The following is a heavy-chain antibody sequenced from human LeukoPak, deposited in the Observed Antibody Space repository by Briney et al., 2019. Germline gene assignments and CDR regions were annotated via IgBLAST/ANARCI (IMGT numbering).Heavy chain of an antibody. Sequence: GGSLRLSCAASGFTFSDYYMNWVRQAPGKGLEWVSSISRSNSYIYYADSVTGRFTISRDNAKNSLYLQMNSLRAEDTAVYYCARRATTDRGYSYGLDYWGQGTLVTVAS. CDR3: ARRATTDRGYSYGLDY. CDR1: GFTFSDYY. V-gene: IGHV3-21*01. J-gene: IGHJ4*02. CDR2: ISRSNSYI. D-gene: IGHD5-18*01.